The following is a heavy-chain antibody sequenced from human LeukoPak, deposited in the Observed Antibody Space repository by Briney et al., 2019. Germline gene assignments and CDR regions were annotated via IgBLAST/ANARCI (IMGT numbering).Heavy chain of an antibody. V-gene: IGHV3-74*01. CDR2: INDDGSDT. CDR1: GFTFKLYW. J-gene: IGHJ5*02. CDR3: VRGGPSTWS. Sequence: GGSLRLSCAVSGFTFKLYWMHWVRQAPGKGPVWVSRINDDGSDTTYADSVKGRFTISRDDAMNMLFLQMNSLRAEDTAVYYCVRGGPSTWSWGQGTLVTVSS. D-gene: IGHD2-15*01.